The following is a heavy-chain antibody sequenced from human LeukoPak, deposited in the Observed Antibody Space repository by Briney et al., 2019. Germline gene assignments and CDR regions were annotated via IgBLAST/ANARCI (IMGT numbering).Heavy chain of an antibody. CDR3: ALSSGWRDFDY. Sequence: PSETLSITCTVSGGSISSYYWSWIRQPAGKGLEWIGRIYTSGSTNYNPSLKSRVTMSIDTSKNQFSLKLSSVAAADTAVYYCALSSGWRDFDYWGQGTLVTVSS. D-gene: IGHD6-19*01. CDR1: GGSISSYY. J-gene: IGHJ4*02. CDR2: IYTSGST. V-gene: IGHV4-4*07.